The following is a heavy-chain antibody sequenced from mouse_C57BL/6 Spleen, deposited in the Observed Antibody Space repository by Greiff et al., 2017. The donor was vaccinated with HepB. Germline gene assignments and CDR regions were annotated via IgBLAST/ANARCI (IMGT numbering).Heavy chain of an antibody. CDR1: GYTFTDYN. CDR2: INPNNGGT. CDR3: ARWENAMDY. V-gene: IGHV1-18*01. Sequence: VQLQQSGPELVKPGASVKIPCKASGYTFTDYNMDWVKQSHGKSLEWIGDINPNNGGTNYNQKFKGKATLTVDKSSSTAYMELRSLTSEDTAVYYCARWENAMDYWGQGTSVTVSS. D-gene: IGHD4-1*01. J-gene: IGHJ4*01.